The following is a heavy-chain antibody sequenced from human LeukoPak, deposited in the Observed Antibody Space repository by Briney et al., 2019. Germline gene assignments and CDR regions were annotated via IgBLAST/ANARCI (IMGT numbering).Heavy chain of an antibody. CDR2: ISYDGSNK. V-gene: IGHV3-30*03. J-gene: IGHJ4*02. CDR1: GFTFSSYG. D-gene: IGHD6-13*01. CDR3: ARDQGSSWSGPTALLDY. Sequence: GGSLRLSCAASGFTFSSYGMHWVRQAPGKGLEWVAVISYDGSNKYYADSVKARFTISRDNSKNTLYLQMNSLRAEDTAVYYCARDQGSSWSGPTALLDYWGQGTLVTVSS.